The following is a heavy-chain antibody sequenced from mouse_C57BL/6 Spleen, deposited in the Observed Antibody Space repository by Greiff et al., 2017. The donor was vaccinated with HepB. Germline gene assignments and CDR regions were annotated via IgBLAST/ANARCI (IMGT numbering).Heavy chain of an antibody. Sequence: VQLQQPGAELVKPGASVKLSCKASGYTFTSYWMQWVKQRPGQGLEWIGEIDPSDSYTNYNQKFKGKATLTGDTSSSTAYMQLSSLTSEDSAVYYCARIGDSYAMDYWGQGTSVTVSS. V-gene: IGHV1-50*01. J-gene: IGHJ4*01. CDR2: IDPSDSYT. CDR1: GYTFTSYW. CDR3: ARIGDSYAMDY.